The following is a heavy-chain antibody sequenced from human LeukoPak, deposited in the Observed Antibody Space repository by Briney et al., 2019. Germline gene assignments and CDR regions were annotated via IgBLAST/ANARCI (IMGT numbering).Heavy chain of an antibody. V-gene: IGHV3-7*03. CDR2: IDQDGSEK. Sequence: PGGSLRLSCAASAFTFSSYWMSWVRQAPGNGLEWVANIDQDGSEKYYVESMKGRITISRDTAKNSLYLQMNSLRAEDTAVYYCAKDLGIAVEPKSLYGMDVWGQGTTVTVSS. J-gene: IGHJ6*02. CDR1: AFTFSSYW. D-gene: IGHD6-19*01. CDR3: AKDLGIAVEPKSLYGMDV.